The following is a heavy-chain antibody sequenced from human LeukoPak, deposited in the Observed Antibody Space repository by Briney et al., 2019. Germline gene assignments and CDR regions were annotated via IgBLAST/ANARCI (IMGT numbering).Heavy chain of an antibody. D-gene: IGHD3-22*01. CDR1: GYTFTGYY. V-gene: IGHV1-2*02. CDR3: ARRYYYDSSGHLDDAFDI. J-gene: IGHJ3*02. Sequence: ASVKVSCKASGYTFTGYYMHWVRQAPGQGLEWMGWINPNSGGTNYAQKFQGRVTMTRDTSISTAYMELSRLRSDDTAVYYCARRYYYDSSGHLDDAFDIWGQGTMVTVSS. CDR2: INPNSGGT.